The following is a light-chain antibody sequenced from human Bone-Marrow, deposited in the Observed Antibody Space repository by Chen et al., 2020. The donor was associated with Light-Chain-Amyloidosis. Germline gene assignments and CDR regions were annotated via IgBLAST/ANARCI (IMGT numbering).Light chain of an antibody. Sequence: EIVLTQSPGTLSLSPGEGANLSCRASQTISINYLTWYQQKFGQAPRLLIYGSSSRATGIPDRFTGSGSGTDFTLTINRLEPEDFAMYYCQQYGTSPLTFGVGTKVEIK. CDR1: QTISINY. V-gene: IGKV3-20*01. J-gene: IGKJ4*01. CDR2: GSS. CDR3: QQYGTSPLT.